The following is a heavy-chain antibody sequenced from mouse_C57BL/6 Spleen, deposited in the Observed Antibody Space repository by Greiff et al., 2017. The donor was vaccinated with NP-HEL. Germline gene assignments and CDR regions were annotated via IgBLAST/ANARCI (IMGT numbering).Heavy chain of an antibody. J-gene: IGHJ3*01. CDR1: GYTFTSYW. D-gene: IGHD2-3*01. Sequence: QVQLQQPGAELVKPGASVKLSCKASGYTFTSYWMHWVKQRPGQGLEWIGMIHPTSGSTNYNEKFKSKATLTVDKSSSTAYMQLSSLTSEDSAVYFCARKCDGYYFWFGDWGHGTLVTVSA. V-gene: IGHV1-64*01. CDR3: ARKCDGYYFWFGD. CDR2: IHPTSGST.